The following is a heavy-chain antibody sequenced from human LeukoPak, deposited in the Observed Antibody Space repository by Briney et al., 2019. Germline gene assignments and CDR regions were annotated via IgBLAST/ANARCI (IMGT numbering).Heavy chain of an antibody. D-gene: IGHD3-3*01. CDR1: GFTFSSYS. V-gene: IGHV3-48*01. CDR3: ARGNKRRFLEWLPVDY. CDR2: ISTRSSTI. J-gene: IGHJ4*02. Sequence: GGSLRLSCAASGFTFSSYSMNWVRQAPGKGLEWVSYISTRSSTIYYADSVKGRFTISRDNAKNSLYLQMNSLRAEDTAVYYCARGNKRRFLEWLPVDYWGQGTLVTVSS.